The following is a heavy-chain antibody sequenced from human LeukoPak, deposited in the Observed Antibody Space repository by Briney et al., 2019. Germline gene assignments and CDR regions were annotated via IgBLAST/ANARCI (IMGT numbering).Heavy chain of an antibody. D-gene: IGHD3-22*01. V-gene: IGHV3-23*01. Sequence: GGSLRLSCAASGFTSSSYAMSWVRQAPGRGLEWVSAISGSGGSTYYADSVKGRFTISRDNSKNTLYVQMNSLRAEDTAVYYCASQHSSGYYRPFDYWGRGTLVTVSS. CDR1: GFTSSSYA. CDR3: ASQHSSGYYRPFDY. CDR2: ISGSGGST. J-gene: IGHJ4*02.